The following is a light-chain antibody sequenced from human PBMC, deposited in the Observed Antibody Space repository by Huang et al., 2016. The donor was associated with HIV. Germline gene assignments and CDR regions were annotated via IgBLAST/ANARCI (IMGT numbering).Light chain of an antibody. CDR2: SAS. J-gene: IGKJ5*01. CDR3: QQSYSALSS. V-gene: IGKV1-39*01. Sequence: IQMTQSPTSLSASVGDRVSITCRASQSISTYLNWYQQKPGKAPKLLISSASSLHSGVPSRLSGSGSGTDFTLTIKGLQLDDFATYYCQQSYSALSSFGPGTRLKIK. CDR1: QSISTY.